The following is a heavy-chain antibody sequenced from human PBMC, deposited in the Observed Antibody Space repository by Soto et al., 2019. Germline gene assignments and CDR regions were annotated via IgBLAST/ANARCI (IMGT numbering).Heavy chain of an antibody. Sequence: ASVKVSCKASGYTFTSYGISWVRQAPGQGLEWMGWISAYNGNTNYAQKLQGRVTMTTDTSTSTAYMELRSLRSDDTAVYYCARDLIQLWHPDTIDYWGQGTLVTVSS. CDR3: ARDLIQLWHPDTIDY. J-gene: IGHJ4*02. CDR2: ISAYNGNT. V-gene: IGHV1-18*01. CDR1: GYTFTSYG. D-gene: IGHD5-18*01.